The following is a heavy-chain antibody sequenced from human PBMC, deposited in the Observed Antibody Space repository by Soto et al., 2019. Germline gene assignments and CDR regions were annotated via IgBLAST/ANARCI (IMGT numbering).Heavy chain of an antibody. J-gene: IGHJ6*02. V-gene: IGHV4-59*08. CDR3: ARHGQWLVTGYFYYGMDV. D-gene: IGHD6-19*01. Sequence: SETLSLTCTVSGGSISSYYWSWIRQPPGKGLEWIGYIYYSGSTNYNPSLKSRVTISVDTSKNQFSLKLSSVTAADTDVYYCARHGQWLVTGYFYYGMDVWGQGTTVTVSS. CDR2: IYYSGST. CDR1: GGSISSYY.